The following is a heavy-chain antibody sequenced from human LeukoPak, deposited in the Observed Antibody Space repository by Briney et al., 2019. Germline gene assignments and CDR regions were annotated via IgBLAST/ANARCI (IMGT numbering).Heavy chain of an antibody. CDR1: GSILSSYA. J-gene: IGHJ5*02. V-gene: IGHV3-30-3*01. D-gene: IGHD3-22*01. CDR3: ARDCDTSGHYSWFDP. CDR2: ISTDGGDK. Sequence: PGGSLRLSCAASGSILSSYAMHWVRQAPGKGLEWVAVISTDGGDKYIADSVKGRFTISRDTSKNTLYLQMSSLRAEDTAVYYCARDCDTSGHYSWFDPWGPGTLVTVSS.